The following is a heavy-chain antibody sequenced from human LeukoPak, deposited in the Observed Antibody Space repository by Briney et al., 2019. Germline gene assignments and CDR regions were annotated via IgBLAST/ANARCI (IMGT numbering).Heavy chain of an antibody. CDR3: ARDLEEYCSGGICSLFDY. J-gene: IGHJ4*02. D-gene: IGHD2-15*01. CDR1: GFTFSAYS. V-gene: IGHV3-21*01. Sequence: GGSLRLSCAASGFTFSAYSMNWVRQAPGKGLEWVSSISSSSSYIYYADSVKGRFTISRDNAKNSLYLQMNSLRAEDTAVYYCARDLEEYCSGGICSLFDYWGQGTLVTVSS. CDR2: ISSSSSYI.